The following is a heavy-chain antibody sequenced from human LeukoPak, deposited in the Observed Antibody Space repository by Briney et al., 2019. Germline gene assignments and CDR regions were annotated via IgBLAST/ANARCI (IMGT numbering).Heavy chain of an antibody. CDR3: ARGGSGYDSFYYYGMDV. V-gene: IGHV4-59*01. Sequence: SETLSLTCTVSGGSISSYYWSWIRQPPGKGLEWIGYIYDSGSTNYNPSLKSRVTISVDTSKNQFSLKLSSVTAADTAVYYCARGGSGYDSFYYYGMDVWGQGTTVTISS. D-gene: IGHD5-12*01. J-gene: IGHJ6*02. CDR1: GGSISSYY. CDR2: IYDSGST.